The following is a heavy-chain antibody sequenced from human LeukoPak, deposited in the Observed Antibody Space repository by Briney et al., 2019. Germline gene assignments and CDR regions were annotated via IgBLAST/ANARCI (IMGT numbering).Heavy chain of an antibody. CDR3: ARVGIGSSSGAEYFDY. D-gene: IGHD6-6*01. V-gene: IGHV4-39*07. CDR2: IYYSGST. J-gene: IGHJ4*02. Sequence: SETLSLTCTVSGGSISSSSYYWGWIRQPPGKGLEWIGSIYYSGSTYYNPSLKSRVTISVDTSKNQFSLKLSSVTAADTAVYYCARVGIGSSSGAEYFDYWGQGTLVTVSS. CDR1: GGSISSSSYY.